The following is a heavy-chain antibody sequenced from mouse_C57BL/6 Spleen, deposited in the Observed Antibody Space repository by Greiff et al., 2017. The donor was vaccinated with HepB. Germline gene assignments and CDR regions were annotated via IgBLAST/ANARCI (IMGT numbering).Heavy chain of an antibody. CDR3: ARGLGFDY. Sequence: VQLKESEGGLVQPGSSMKLSCTASGFTFSDYYMAWVRQVPEKGLEWVANINYDGSSTYYLDSLKSRFIISRDNAKNILYLQMSSLKSEDTATYYCARGLGFDYWGQGTTLTVSS. CDR2: INYDGSST. CDR1: GFTFSDYY. J-gene: IGHJ2*01. D-gene: IGHD4-1*01. V-gene: IGHV5-16*01.